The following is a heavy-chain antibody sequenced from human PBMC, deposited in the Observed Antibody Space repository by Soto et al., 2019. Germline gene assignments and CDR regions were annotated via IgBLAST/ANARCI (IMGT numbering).Heavy chain of an antibody. CDR1: GYTFTSYG. J-gene: IGHJ6*02. Sequence: EASVKVSCKASGYTFTSYGISWVRQAPGQGLEWMGWISAYNGNTNYAQKLQGRVTMTTDTSTSTAYMELRSLRSDDTAVYYCARGGYCSSTSCLNLNYYYYYGMDVWG. CDR3: ARGGYCSSTSCLNLNYYYYYGMDV. CDR2: ISAYNGNT. V-gene: IGHV1-18*01. D-gene: IGHD2-2*01.